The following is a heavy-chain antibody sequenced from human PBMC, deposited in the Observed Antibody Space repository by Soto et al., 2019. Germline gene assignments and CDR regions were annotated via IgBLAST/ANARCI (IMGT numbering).Heavy chain of an antibody. CDR2: INSDGSTT. CDR1: GFTFSSHW. CDR3: ARGQEGGSYFLAFDI. V-gene: IGHV3-74*01. J-gene: IGHJ3*02. Sequence: EVQLVESGGGLVQPGGSLRLSCAASGFTFSSHWMHWVRQVPGKGLVWVSRINSDGSTTTYADSVKGRFTISRDNAKNTLYLKMNSRRAEDTAVYSCARGQEGGSYFLAFDIWGQGTMVTVSS. D-gene: IGHD1-26*01.